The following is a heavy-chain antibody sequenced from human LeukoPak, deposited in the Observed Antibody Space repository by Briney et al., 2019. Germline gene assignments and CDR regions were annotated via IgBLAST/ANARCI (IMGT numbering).Heavy chain of an antibody. V-gene: IGHV4-59*01. Sequence: SETLSLTCTVSGGSISSYYWSWIRQPPGKGLEWLGYIYYSGSTNYNPSLKSRVTISVDTSKNQFSLKLSSVTAADTAVYYCAARYGSGSYYRWGQGTLVTVSS. D-gene: IGHD3-10*01. CDR1: GGSISSYY. CDR2: IYYSGST. J-gene: IGHJ4*02. CDR3: AARYGSGSYYR.